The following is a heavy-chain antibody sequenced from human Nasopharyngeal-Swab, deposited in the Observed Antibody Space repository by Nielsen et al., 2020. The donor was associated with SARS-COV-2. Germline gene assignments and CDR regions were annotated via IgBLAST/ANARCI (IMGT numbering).Heavy chain of an antibody. J-gene: IGHJ4*02. Sequence: WIRQPPGKGLEWVAVISYDGSNKYYADSVKGRFTISRDNSKNTLYLQMNSPRAEDTAVYYCAKDWDIDYVWGSYRYHPLFDYWGQGTLVTVSS. CDR2: ISYDGSNK. CDR3: AKDWDIDYVWGSYRYHPLFDY. D-gene: IGHD3-16*02. V-gene: IGHV3-30-3*02.